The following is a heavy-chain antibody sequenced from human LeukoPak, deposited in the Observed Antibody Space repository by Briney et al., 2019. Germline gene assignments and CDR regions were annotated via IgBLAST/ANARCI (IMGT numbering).Heavy chain of an antibody. J-gene: IGHJ4*02. CDR3: ARVRGGSCDY. CDR2: ISSSSSTI. D-gene: IGHD2-15*01. Sequence: PGGPLRLSCAASGFTFSSYSMNWVRPAPGKGLEGVSYISSSSSTIYYADSVKGRFTISRDNAKNSLYLQMNSLRAEDTAVYYCARVRGGSCDYWGQGTLVTVSS. CDR1: GFTFSSYS. V-gene: IGHV3-48*01.